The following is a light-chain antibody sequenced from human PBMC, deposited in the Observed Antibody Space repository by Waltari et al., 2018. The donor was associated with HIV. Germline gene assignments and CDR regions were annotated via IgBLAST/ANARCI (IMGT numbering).Light chain of an antibody. J-gene: IGLJ3*02. CDR1: SRHKNYA. V-gene: IGLV4-69*02. Sequence: QLVVTQSPSASASLGASVKLTCTLSSRHKNYAIAWHQQQPEKGPQFLWMINNDGSHNKGAGIPARFSGSSSGAERYLIISSLQSEDEGDYSCQSWGAGIRVFGGGTKLTVL. CDR2: INNDGSH. CDR3: QSWGAGIRV.